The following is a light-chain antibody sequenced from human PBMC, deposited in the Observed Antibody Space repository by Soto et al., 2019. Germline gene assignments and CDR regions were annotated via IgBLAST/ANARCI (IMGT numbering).Light chain of an antibody. V-gene: IGKV1-6*01. Sequence: AIQMTQSPSSLSASVGDPVTLTCRAIQGIDKDLGWYQQKPGKAPNLLIHADSTLLSGVPSRFSGSGSGTDFALTISSLQPEYCATDYCLQDFTYPFTFGPGTKVDIK. CDR1: QGIDKD. J-gene: IGKJ3*01. CDR3: LQDFTYPFT. CDR2: ADS.